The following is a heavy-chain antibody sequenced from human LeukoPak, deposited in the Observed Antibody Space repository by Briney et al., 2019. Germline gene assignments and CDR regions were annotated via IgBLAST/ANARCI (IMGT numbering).Heavy chain of an antibody. J-gene: IGHJ4*02. CDR2: ISGSGGST. CDR1: GFTFSSYA. V-gene: IGHV3-23*01. CDR3: ARSRGDF. Sequence: GGSLRLSCAASGFTFSSYAMSWVRQAPGKGLEWVSAISGSGGSTYYADSVKGRFTISRDNAKNSLYLQMNSLRADDTALYYCARSRGDFWGQGTLVTVSS.